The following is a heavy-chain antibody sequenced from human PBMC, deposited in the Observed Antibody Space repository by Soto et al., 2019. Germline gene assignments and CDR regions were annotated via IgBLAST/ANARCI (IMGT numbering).Heavy chain of an antibody. J-gene: IGHJ6*02. V-gene: IGHV3-30*18. D-gene: IGHD3-16*01. CDR3: AKGILSATIGPYAMDV. CDR2: ISYDGNYI. Sequence: QVQLVESGGGVVQPGASLRLSCEASGFAFSSYAMHWVRQAPGKGLEWVGVISYDGNYIYYADSVKGRFTISRDNSKNTLYVQVNSPRPEDTAVYYCAKGILSATIGPYAMDVWGQATTVTVSS. CDR1: GFAFSSYA.